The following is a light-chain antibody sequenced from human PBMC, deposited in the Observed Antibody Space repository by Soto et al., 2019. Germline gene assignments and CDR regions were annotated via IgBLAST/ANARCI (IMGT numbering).Light chain of an antibody. CDR3: EQAGSFPIT. Sequence: DIQMTQSPSSLSASVGDRVTITCQASRTVVTYLNWYQQKPGKAPKLLISEASSLQSGVPPRFSGSGSGTDFTLTISSLQPEDFATYYCEQAGSFPITFGQGTRLEIK. V-gene: IGKV1-39*01. CDR1: RTVVTY. CDR2: EAS. J-gene: IGKJ5*01.